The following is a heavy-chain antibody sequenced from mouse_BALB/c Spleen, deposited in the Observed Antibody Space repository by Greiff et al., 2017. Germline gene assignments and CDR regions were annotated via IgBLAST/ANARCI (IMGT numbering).Heavy chain of an antibody. CDR1: GFSLTSYG. J-gene: IGHJ2*01. CDR2: IWAGGST. D-gene: IGHD2-1*01. V-gene: IGHV2-9*02. CDR3: ARGDYGNKAGFDY. Sequence: VKLVESGPGLVAPSQSLSITCTVSGFSLTSYGVHWVRQPPGKGLEWLGVIWAGGSTNYNSALMSRLSISKDNSKSQVFLKMNSLQTDDTAMYYCARGDYGNKAGFDYWGQGTTLTVSS.